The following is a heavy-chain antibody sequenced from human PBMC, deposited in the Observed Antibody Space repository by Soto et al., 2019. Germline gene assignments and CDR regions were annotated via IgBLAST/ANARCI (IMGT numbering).Heavy chain of an antibody. CDR1: GFTFSSYG. CDR2: IWYDGSNK. Sequence: QVQLVESGGGVVQPGRSLRLSCAASGFTFSSYGRLWVRQAPGKGLEWVAVIWYDGSNKYYADSVKGRFTISRDNSKNTLYLQMNSLRAEDTAVYYCAREDSSSGWFDYWGQGTLVTVSS. D-gene: IGHD6-19*01. CDR3: AREDSSSGWFDY. J-gene: IGHJ4*02. V-gene: IGHV3-33*01.